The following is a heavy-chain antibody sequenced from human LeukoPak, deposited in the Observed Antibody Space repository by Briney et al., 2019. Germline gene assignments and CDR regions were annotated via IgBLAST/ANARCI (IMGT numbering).Heavy chain of an antibody. CDR1: GGSFSGYY. J-gene: IGHJ4*02. CDR2: INHSGST. Sequence: SETLSLTCAVDGGSFSGYYWSWIRQPPGKGLEWIGEINHSGSTNYNPSLKSRVTISVDTSKNQFSLKLSSVTAADTAVYYCARGSVDTAMVTVQNDYWGQGTLVTVSS. V-gene: IGHV4-34*01. D-gene: IGHD5-18*01. CDR3: ARGSVDTAMVTVQNDY.